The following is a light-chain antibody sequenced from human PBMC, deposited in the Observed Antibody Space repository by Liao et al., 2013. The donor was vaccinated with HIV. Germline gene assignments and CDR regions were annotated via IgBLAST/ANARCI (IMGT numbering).Light chain of an antibody. J-gene: IGLJ1*01. Sequence: SYVLTQPPSVSVAPGQTARITCGGNTIGSKTVNWYQQRPGQAPVLVIYYDTDRPTGIPERFSGSNSGNTATLTISRVEAGDEADFYCQAWDTTLYVFGTGTKVTVL. CDR3: QAWDTTLYV. CDR1: TIGSKT. CDR2: YDT. V-gene: IGLV3-21*01.